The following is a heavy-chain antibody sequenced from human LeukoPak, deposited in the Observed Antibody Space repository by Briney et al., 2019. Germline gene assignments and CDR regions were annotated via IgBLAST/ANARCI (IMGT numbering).Heavy chain of an antibody. D-gene: IGHD3-10*01. CDR1: GFTFSSHG. CDR2: ISNDEENK. CDR3: ASLYGSGSYYIDY. J-gene: IGHJ4*02. V-gene: IGHV3-33*05. Sequence: PGGSLRLSCATSGFTFSSHGMHWVRQAPGKGLEWVALISNDEENKYYVDPVKGRFTISRDNSKNTLYLQMNSLRAEDTAVYYCASLYGSGSYYIDYWGQGTLVTVSS.